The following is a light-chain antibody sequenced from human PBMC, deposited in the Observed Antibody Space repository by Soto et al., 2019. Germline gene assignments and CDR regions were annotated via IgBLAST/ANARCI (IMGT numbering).Light chain of an antibody. Sequence: ENLLTQSPDTLALSPGDTATLSCRASQTVYSNYVAWYQQRPGQPPRLLVSGPSVRAAGTPDRFSGRGSGTDFTLTISRLEPEDFAVYFCHQYSRSPTFGPGTKVLIK. CDR3: HQYSRSPT. CDR2: GPS. CDR1: QTVYSNY. V-gene: IGKV3-20*01. J-gene: IGKJ3*01.